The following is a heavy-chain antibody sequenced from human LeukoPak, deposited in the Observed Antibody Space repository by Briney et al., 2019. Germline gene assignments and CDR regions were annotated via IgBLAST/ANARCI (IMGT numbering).Heavy chain of an antibody. CDR1: GGSVTSGRDY. CDR2: MHYSGST. V-gene: IGHV4-61*01. Sequence: KPSETLSLTCTVSGGSVTSGRDYWSWIRQPPGKGLEWIGYMHYSGSTNYNPSLKTRVTISIDTSKNQFSLKLSSVTAADTAVYYCARESSSDYFDYWGQGTLVTVSS. CDR3: ARESSSDYFDY. D-gene: IGHD6-6*01. J-gene: IGHJ4*02.